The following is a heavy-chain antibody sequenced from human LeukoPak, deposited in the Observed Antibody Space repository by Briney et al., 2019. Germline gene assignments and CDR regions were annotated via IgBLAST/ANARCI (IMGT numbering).Heavy chain of an antibody. V-gene: IGHV3-7*01. CDR3: ARDDDYYDSSGYYPQLGY. Sequence: GGSLRLSCAASGFTFSSYWMSWVRQAPGKGLEWVANIKQDGSEKYYVDSVKGRFTISRDNAKNSLYLQMNSLRAEDTAVYYCARDDDYYDSSGYYPQLGYWGQGTLVTVSS. J-gene: IGHJ4*02. CDR2: IKQDGSEK. D-gene: IGHD3-22*01. CDR1: GFTFSSYW.